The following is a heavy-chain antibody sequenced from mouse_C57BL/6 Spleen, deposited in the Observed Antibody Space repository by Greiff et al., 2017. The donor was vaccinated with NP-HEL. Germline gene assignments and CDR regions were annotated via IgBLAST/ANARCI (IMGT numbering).Heavy chain of an antibody. CDR3: ARAEWGNYDY. CDR1: GYSITSGYY. J-gene: IGHJ2*01. CDR2: ISYDGSN. D-gene: IGHD2-1*01. V-gene: IGHV3-6*01. Sequence: DVQLQESGPGLVKPSQSLSLTCSVTGYSITSGYYWNWIRQFPGNKLEWMGYISYDGSNNYNPSLKNRISITRDTSKNQFFLKLNSVTTEDTATYYCARAEWGNYDYWGQGTTLTVSS.